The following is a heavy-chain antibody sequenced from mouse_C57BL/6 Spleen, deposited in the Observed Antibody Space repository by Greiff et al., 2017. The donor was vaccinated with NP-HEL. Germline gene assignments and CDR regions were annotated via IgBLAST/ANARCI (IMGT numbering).Heavy chain of an antibody. CDR1: GFTFSDYY. J-gene: IGHJ4*01. V-gene: IGHV5-16*01. CDR3: ARAFYSFYAMDY. D-gene: IGHD2-12*01. Sequence: EVQLVESEGGLVQPGSSMKLSCTASGFTFSDYYMAWVRQVPEKGLEWVANINYDGSSTYYLASLKSRFIISRDNAKNILYLQMSSLKSEDTATYYCARAFYSFYAMDYWGQGTSVTVSS. CDR2: INYDGSST.